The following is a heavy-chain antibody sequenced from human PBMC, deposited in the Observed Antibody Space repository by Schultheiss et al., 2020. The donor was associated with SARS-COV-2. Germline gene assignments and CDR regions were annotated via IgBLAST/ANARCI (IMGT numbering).Heavy chain of an antibody. Sequence: ASVKVSCKASGYTFTSYDINWVRQAPGQGLEWMGWINPNSGGTNYAQKFQGRVTMTRDTSISTAYMELSRLRSDDTAVYYCARDGGYSSSKGSYYGMDVWGQGTTVTVSS. CDR1: GYTFTSYD. V-gene: IGHV1-2*02. J-gene: IGHJ6*02. D-gene: IGHD6-13*01. CDR3: ARDGGYSSSKGSYYGMDV. CDR2: INPNSGGT.